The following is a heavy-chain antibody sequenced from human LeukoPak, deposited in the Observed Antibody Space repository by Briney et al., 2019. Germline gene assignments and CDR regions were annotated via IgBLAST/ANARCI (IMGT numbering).Heavy chain of an antibody. D-gene: IGHD6-13*01. CDR3: ASLISGTGTVN. V-gene: IGHV3-23*01. Sequence: GGALRLSCAASGFTFSNYGMSWVRQAPGKGLEGVSAIGRSGGSNYYPDSVKGRITVSRDNSKTPLHLETNSLRAENTAVYYCASLISGTGTVNWGQGTLVTVSS. CDR2: IGRSGGSN. CDR1: GFTFSNYG. J-gene: IGHJ4*02.